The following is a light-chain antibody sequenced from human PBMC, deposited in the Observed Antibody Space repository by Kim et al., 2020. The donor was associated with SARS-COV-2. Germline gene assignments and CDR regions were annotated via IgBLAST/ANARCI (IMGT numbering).Light chain of an antibody. J-gene: IGKJ4*01. V-gene: IGKV3-11*01. Sequence: LSPGENASLSCRASQGVSSYLAWYQQKPGQAPRHLLYDASNGATGSPARFSRRGSGTDFPLTISSLEPEDISGYYCHQHTSWPLTVGGGTKVDIK. CDR1: QGVSSY. CDR3: HQHTSWPLT. CDR2: DAS.